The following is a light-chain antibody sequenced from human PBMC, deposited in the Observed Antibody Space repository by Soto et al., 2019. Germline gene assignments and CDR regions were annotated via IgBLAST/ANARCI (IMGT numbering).Light chain of an antibody. CDR1: SSDVGAFNY. CDR3: SSYTPSNNVV. Sequence: QSALTQPASVSGSPGQSITISCTGTSSDVGAFNYVSWYQQHPGNAPKFLIYEVTNRPSGVSNRFSGSKSGNTASLTISGLQAEDGADYYCSSYTPSNNVVFGGGTKLPAL. V-gene: IGLV2-14*01. J-gene: IGLJ2*01. CDR2: EVT.